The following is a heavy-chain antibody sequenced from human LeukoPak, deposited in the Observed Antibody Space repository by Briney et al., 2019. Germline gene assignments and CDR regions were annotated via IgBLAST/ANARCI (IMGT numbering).Heavy chain of an antibody. Sequence: ASVKVTCKASGYTFTSYGISWVRQAPGQGLEWMGWISAYNGNTNYAQKLQGRVTMTTDTSTSTAYMELRSLRSDDTAVYYCARDAFHGYSYGTTLDFDYWGQGTLVTVSS. V-gene: IGHV1-18*01. D-gene: IGHD5-18*01. J-gene: IGHJ4*02. CDR3: ARDAFHGYSYGTTLDFDY. CDR1: GYTFTSYG. CDR2: ISAYNGNT.